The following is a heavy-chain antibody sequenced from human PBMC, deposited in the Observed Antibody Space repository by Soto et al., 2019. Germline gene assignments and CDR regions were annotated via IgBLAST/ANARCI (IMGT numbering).Heavy chain of an antibody. J-gene: IGHJ4*02. CDR1: GFTFSSYG. D-gene: IGHD3-22*01. CDR2: IGYDGSNK. Sequence: QVQLVESGGGVVQPGRSLRLSCAASGFTFSSYGMHWVRQAQGKGLEGVAVIGYDGSNKYYADSVKGRFTISRDNSKNTLYLQMNSLRAEDTAVYYCARVLNSSGYFDYWGQGTLVTVSS. V-gene: IGHV3-33*01. CDR3: ARVLNSSGYFDY.